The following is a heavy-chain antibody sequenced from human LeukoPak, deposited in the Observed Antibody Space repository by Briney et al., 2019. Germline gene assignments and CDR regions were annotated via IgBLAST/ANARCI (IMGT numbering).Heavy chain of an antibody. D-gene: IGHD4-17*01. CDR2: IYHSGST. CDR3: GRGENGDYEIDS. CDR1: GGSISSSNW. V-gene: IGHV4-4*02. J-gene: IGHJ4*02. Sequence: TSGTLSLTCAVSGGSISSSNWWSWVRQPPGKGLEWIGEIYHSGSTNYNPSLKSRVAISVDTSKNQFSLKLTSVTAADTAVYYCGRGENGDYEIDSWGQGTLVTVSS.